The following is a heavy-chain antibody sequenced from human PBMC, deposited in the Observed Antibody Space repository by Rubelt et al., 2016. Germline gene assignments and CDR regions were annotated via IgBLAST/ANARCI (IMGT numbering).Heavy chain of an antibody. D-gene: IGHD6-19*01. Sequence: EVHLLESGGGLVQPGGSLRLSCAASAFTFSYYEMNRVRQAPGKGLEWVSVIYRGGSTYYAHSVKGRFTPTRDKSKNTLYVEMRSLGAEDTAVYDCTGSSDRKGEDYWGQGTLVTVSS. CDR2: IYRGGST. J-gene: IGHJ4*02. V-gene: IGHV3-66*02. CDR1: AFTFSYYE. CDR3: TGSSDRKGEDY.